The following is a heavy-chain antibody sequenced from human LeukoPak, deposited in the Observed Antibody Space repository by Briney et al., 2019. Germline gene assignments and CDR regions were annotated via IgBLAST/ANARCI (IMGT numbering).Heavy chain of an antibody. V-gene: IGHV1-2*02. D-gene: IGHD6-19*01. CDR1: GYTFTGCY. CDR3: ARGVVAVAGTTVPSDY. Sequence: GASVKVSCKASGYTFTGCYMHWVRQAPGQGLEWMGWINPNSGGTNYAQKFQGRVTMTRDTSISTAYMELSRLRSDDTAVYYCARGVVAVAGTTVPSDYWGQGTLVTVSS. CDR2: INPNSGGT. J-gene: IGHJ4*02.